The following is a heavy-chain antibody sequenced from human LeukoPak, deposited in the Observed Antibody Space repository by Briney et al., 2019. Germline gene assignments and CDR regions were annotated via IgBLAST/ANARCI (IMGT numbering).Heavy chain of an antibody. CDR3: ARDGLGRYYYDSSGYYFDY. V-gene: IGHV3-11*01. J-gene: IGHJ4*02. CDR2: ISSSGSTI. D-gene: IGHD3-22*01. CDR1: GFTFSDYY. Sequence: GGSLRLSCAASGFTFSDYYMSWIRQAPGKGLEWVSYISSSGSTIYYADSVKGRFTISRDNAKNSLYLQMNSPRAEDTAVYYCARDGLGRYYYDSSGYYFDYWGQGTLVTVSS.